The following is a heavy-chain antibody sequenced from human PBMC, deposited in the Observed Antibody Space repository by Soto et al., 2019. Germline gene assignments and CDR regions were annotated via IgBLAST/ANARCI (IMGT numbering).Heavy chain of an antibody. CDR3: TNPQVYYGMDV. J-gene: IGHJ6*02. CDR2: IRSEANNYAT. V-gene: IGHV3-73*02. Sequence: EVQLVESGGGLVQPGGSLKLSCAASGFTCSGSAVHWVRQASGKGLEWVGRIRSEANNYATAYAASVQGRFTIFRDDLKNTAYLQMNSLKTEDTAVYYCTNPQVYYGMDVWGQGTTVTVSS. CDR1: GFTCSGSA.